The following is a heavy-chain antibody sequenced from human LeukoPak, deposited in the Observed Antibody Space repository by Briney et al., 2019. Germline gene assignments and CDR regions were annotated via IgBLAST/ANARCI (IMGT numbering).Heavy chain of an antibody. CDR2: IYYSGST. CDR1: GGSISSSSYC. D-gene: IGHD4-17*01. Sequence: SETLSLTCTVSGGSISSSSYCWGWTRQPPGKGLEWIGSIYYSGSTYYNPSLKSRVTISVDTSKNQFSLKLSSVTAADTAVYYCASLGDYSDYWGQGTLVTVSP. CDR3: ASLGDYSDY. V-gene: IGHV4-39*01. J-gene: IGHJ4*02.